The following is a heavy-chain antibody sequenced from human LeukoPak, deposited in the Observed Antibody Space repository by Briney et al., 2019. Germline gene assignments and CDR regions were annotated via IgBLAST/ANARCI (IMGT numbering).Heavy chain of an antibody. CDR2: IYTSGST. CDR3: AREGINYYASGSYYYFDY. CDR1: GGSIRSGGYY. Sequence: SQTLSLTCTVSGGSIRSGGYYWSWIRQPAGKGLEWIGRIYTSGSTNYSPSLKRRVSISIDTSKNQFSLKVRSVTAADTAVYYCAREGINYYASGSYYYFDYWGQETLVTVSS. V-gene: IGHV4-61*02. D-gene: IGHD3-10*01. J-gene: IGHJ4*02.